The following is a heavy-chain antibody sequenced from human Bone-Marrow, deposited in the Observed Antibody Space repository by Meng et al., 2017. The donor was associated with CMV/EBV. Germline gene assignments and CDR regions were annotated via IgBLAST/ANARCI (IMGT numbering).Heavy chain of an antibody. CDR3: ARDRNKSY. V-gene: IGHV3-21*01. CDR1: GFTFSSYS. J-gene: IGHJ4*02. Sequence: GESLKISCAASGFTFSSYSMNWVRQAPGKGLEWVSSISSSSSYIYYADSVKGRFTISRDNAKNSLYLQMNSLRAEDTAVYYCARDRNKSYWGQGTLVTGSS. CDR2: ISSSSSYI.